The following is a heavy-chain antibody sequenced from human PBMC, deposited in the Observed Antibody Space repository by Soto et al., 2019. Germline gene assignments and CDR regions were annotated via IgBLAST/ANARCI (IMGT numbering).Heavy chain of an antibody. Sequence: QVQLQESGPGLVKPSQTLSLTCTVSGGSISSGGYYWSWIRQHPGKGLEWIGYIYYSGSTYYNPSLKRRVTISVYKSKNPYSLKLSSVTVADTAVYYCARGLLGVWFDPWGQGTLVTVSS. CDR2: IYYSGST. J-gene: IGHJ5*02. D-gene: IGHD3-10*01. V-gene: IGHV4-31*03. CDR1: GGSISSGGYY. CDR3: ARGLLGVWFDP.